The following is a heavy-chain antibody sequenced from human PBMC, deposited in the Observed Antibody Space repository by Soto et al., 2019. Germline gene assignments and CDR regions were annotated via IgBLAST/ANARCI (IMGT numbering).Heavy chain of an antibody. D-gene: IGHD2-2*02. CDR1: GFTFNTYG. Sequence: SGGSLRLSCAASGFTFNTYGMHWVRQAPGKGLEWVAVISYDGSDKYYADSVKGRFIISRDNSKNTLYLQMNSLRAEDTAIYYCAKSPNFYCSSPNCYKFYFDFWGQGALVT. CDR2: ISYDGSDK. V-gene: IGHV3-30*18. J-gene: IGHJ4*02. CDR3: AKSPNFYCSSPNCYKFYFDF.